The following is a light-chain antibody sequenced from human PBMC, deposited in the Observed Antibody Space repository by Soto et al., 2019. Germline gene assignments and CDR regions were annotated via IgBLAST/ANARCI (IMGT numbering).Light chain of an antibody. CDR3: QQSYSTPPT. Sequence: DIQMTKSPSSLSASVGDRVTITCRASQSISSYLNWYQQKPGKAPKLLIYAASSLKSGVPSRFSGSGSGTDFTLTISSLQPEDFATYYCQQSYSTPPTFGQGTKLEIK. CDR1: QSISSY. J-gene: IGKJ2*01. V-gene: IGKV1-39*01. CDR2: AAS.